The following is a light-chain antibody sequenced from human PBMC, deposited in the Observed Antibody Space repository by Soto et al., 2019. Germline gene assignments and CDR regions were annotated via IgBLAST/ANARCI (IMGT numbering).Light chain of an antibody. CDR2: KVS. CDR3: MQGTHWPPYT. Sequence: DVVMTQSPLSLPVTLGQPASISCRSSQSLVHSDGNTFLNWFQQRPGQSPRRLIYKVSNRDSGVPDRFSGSGSGTDFTLKIGRVEAEDVGVYYCMQGTHWPPYTFGQGTKVDIK. V-gene: IGKV2-30*02. CDR1: QSLVHSDGNTF. J-gene: IGKJ2*01.